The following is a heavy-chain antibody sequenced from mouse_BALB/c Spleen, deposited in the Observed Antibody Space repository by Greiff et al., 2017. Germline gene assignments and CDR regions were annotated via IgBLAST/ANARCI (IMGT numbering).Heavy chain of an antibody. D-gene: IGHD1-1*01. Sequence: EVMLVESGGGLVQPGGSRKLSCAASGFTFSSFGMHWVRQAPEKGLEWVAYISSGSSTIYYADTVKGRFTISRDNPKNTLFLQMTSLRSEDTAMYYCARVENYYGIFDYWGQGTTLTVSS. CDR2: ISSGSSTI. CDR1: GFTFSSFG. CDR3: ARVENYYGIFDY. V-gene: IGHV5-17*02. J-gene: IGHJ2*01.